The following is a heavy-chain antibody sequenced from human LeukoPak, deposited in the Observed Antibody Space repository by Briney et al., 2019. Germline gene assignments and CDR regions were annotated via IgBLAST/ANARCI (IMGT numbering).Heavy chain of an antibody. Sequence: SETLSLTCAVYGGSFSGYYWSWIRQPPGKGLEWIGEINHSGSTNYNPSLKSRVTISVDTSKNQFSLKLSSVTAADTTVYYCARGRMWTQLWLGPVFDYWGQGTLVTVFS. J-gene: IGHJ4*02. CDR2: INHSGST. CDR1: GGSFSGYY. V-gene: IGHV4-34*01. D-gene: IGHD5-18*01. CDR3: ARGRMWTQLWLGPVFDY.